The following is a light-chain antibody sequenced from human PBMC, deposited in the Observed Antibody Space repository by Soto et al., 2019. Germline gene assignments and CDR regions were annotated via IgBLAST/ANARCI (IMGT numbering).Light chain of an antibody. Sequence: QSVLTQPPSVSGAPGQRVTISCTGSSSNIGAGYDVHWYQQRPGTAPKLLIYGNKNRPSGVPDRFSGSKSGISASLAITGLQAEDEADYYCQSYDSSLSVSYVFGTGTKVTVL. CDR2: GNK. J-gene: IGLJ1*01. CDR1: SSNIGAGYD. V-gene: IGLV1-40*01. CDR3: QSYDSSLSVSYV.